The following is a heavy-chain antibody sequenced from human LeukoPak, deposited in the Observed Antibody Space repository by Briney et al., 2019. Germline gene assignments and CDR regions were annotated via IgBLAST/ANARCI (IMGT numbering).Heavy chain of an antibody. CDR3: AKKTADYYYVDV. V-gene: IGHV3-30*02. CDR1: GFTFSTHG. J-gene: IGHJ6*03. CDR2: VWSDGSNK. Sequence: GGSLTLSCAASGFTFSTHGMQWVRQAPGKGLEWVSFVWSDGSNKYYTDSVKGRFTISRDNSKNTLYLQMNSLRGEDTAVYYCAKKTADYYYVDVWGKGTTVTVSS.